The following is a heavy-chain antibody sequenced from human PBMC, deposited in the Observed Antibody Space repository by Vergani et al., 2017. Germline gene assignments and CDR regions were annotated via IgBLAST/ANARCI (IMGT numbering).Heavy chain of an antibody. CDR2: IIPILGIA. D-gene: IGHD6-6*01. Sequence: QVQLVQSGAEVKKPGASVKVSCKASGYTFTSYGISWVRQAPGQGLEWMGRIIPILGIANYAQKFQGRVTITADKSTSTAYMELSSLRSEDTAVYYCARSGYSSSSPRPLDYWGQGTLVTVSS. CDR1: GYTFTSYG. CDR3: ARSGYSSSSPRPLDY. J-gene: IGHJ4*02. V-gene: IGHV1-69*04.